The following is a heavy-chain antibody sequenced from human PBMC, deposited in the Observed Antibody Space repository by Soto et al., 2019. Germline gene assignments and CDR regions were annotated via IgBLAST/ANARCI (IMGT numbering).Heavy chain of an antibody. V-gene: IGHV4-34*01. J-gene: IGHJ6*02. D-gene: IGHD2-15*01. CDR1: GGSLSGYY. CDR2: INHSGVT. CDR3: ARLPKRYCSEGSCRRYYYYGMDV. Sequence: SETLSLTCGVHGGSLSGYYWTWIRQPPGKGLEWVGKINHSGVTNYNPSLGSRLTISLDTSKNQVSLKLTSVTDTDTAMYYCARLPKRYCSEGSCRRYYYYGMDVWGQGTTVTVSS.